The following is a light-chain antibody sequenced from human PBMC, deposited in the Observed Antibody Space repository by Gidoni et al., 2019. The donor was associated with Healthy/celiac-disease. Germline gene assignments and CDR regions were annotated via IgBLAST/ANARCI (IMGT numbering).Light chain of an antibody. CDR1: QSASSY. Sequence: EIVLTQSPATLSLSPGERATLSCRASQSASSYVAWYKQKHGQAPRLIIYDASNRATGIPAKFRGSGSGTDFTLTISSLEPENFAVYYCQQRSNFGGGTKVEIK. V-gene: IGKV3-11*01. CDR2: DAS. CDR3: QQRSN. J-gene: IGKJ4*01.